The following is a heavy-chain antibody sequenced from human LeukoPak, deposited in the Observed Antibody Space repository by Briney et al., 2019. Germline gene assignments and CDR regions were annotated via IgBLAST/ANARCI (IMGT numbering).Heavy chain of an antibody. V-gene: IGHV3-23*01. Sequence: GGSLRLSCAASGLTFSSYGMTWVRQAPGKGLDWVSAIRGSDGSTYYADSVKGRFTISRDNSRNTLYLQMNSLRAEDTAVYYCASHHYYGSGSYSDAFDIWGQGTMVTVSS. D-gene: IGHD3-10*01. CDR1: GLTFSSYG. CDR3: ASHHYYGSGSYSDAFDI. CDR2: IRGSDGST. J-gene: IGHJ3*02.